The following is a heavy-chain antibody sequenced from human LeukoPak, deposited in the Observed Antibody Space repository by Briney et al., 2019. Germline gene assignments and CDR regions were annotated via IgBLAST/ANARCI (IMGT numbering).Heavy chain of an antibody. CDR1: GGSISSSSYY. Sequence: KPSETLSLTCTVSGGSISSSSYYWGWIRQPPGNGLEWSGSIYYSWSTYYNPSLKSRVTISVDTSKNQFSLKLSSVTAADTAVYYCAVAAPYYDILTGYWPNGFDPWGQGTLVTVSS. J-gene: IGHJ5*02. CDR3: AVAAPYYDILTGYWPNGFDP. D-gene: IGHD3-9*01. V-gene: IGHV4-39*01. CDR2: IYYSWST.